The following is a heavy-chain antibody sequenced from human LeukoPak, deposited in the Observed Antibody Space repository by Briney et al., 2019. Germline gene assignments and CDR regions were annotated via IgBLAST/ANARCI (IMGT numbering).Heavy chain of an antibody. CDR3: AIAAPSSGYYYEAYYYYYGMDV. Sequence: PGGSLRLSCAASGFTFSSYAMHWVRQAPGKGLEWVAVISYDGSNKYYADSVKGRFTISRDNSKNTLYLQMDSLRAEDTAVYYCAIAAPSSGYYYEAYYYYYGMDVWGQGTTVTVSS. J-gene: IGHJ6*02. CDR2: ISYDGSNK. CDR1: GFTFSSYA. V-gene: IGHV3-30-3*01. D-gene: IGHD3-22*01.